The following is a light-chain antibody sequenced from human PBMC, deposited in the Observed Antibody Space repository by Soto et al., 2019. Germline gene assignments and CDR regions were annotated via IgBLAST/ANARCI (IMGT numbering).Light chain of an antibody. CDR3: QQYGSSRGFT. J-gene: IGKJ3*01. CDR1: QRVSSSY. CDR2: GAS. Sequence: EIVLTQSPGTLSLSPGERATLSSRASQRVSSSYLAWYQQKPGQAPRLLIYGASGRATGIPDRFSGSGSGTDFTLTISRLEPEDFAVYYCQQYGSSRGFTFGPGTKVDIK. V-gene: IGKV3-20*01.